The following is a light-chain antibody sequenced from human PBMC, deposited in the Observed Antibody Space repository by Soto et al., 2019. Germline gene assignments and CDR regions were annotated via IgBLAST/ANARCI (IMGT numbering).Light chain of an antibody. CDR3: QVWDTTTAV. CDR2: QDT. Sequence: SYELAQPPSVSVSPGQTATITCSGDKLGDTYSSWYQQKPGQSPVLVIYQDTKRPSGIPERFSGSNSGSTATLTISGTQTWDEADYYCQVWDTTTAVFGTGTKVTVL. CDR1: KLGDTY. J-gene: IGLJ1*01. V-gene: IGLV3-1*01.